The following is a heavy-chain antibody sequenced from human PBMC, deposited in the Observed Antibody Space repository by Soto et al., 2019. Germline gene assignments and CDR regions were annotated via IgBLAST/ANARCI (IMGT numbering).Heavy chain of an antibody. CDR2: ISSSSSYI. Sequence: EVQLVESGGGLVKPGGSLRLSCAASGFTFSSYSMNWVRQAPGKGLEWVSSISSSSSYIYYADSVKGRFTISRDNAKNSLYLQMNSLRAEDTAVYYCARNPLKYQLLGWFDPWGQGTLVTVSS. J-gene: IGHJ5*02. CDR1: GFTFSSYS. D-gene: IGHD2-2*01. V-gene: IGHV3-21*01. CDR3: ARNPLKYQLLGWFDP.